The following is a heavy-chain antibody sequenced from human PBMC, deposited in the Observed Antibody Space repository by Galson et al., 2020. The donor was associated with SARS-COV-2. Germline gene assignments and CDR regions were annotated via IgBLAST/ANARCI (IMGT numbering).Heavy chain of an antibody. CDR3: ARSYGSIGSGYYVDY. CDR1: GGSISRYY. Sequence: ASETLSLTCTVSGGSISRYYWSWIRQPPGKGLEWIGYIYSGSTNYNPSLKSRVTMSLDTSKSQFSLKLSSVTAADTAVYYCARSYGSIGSGYYVDYWGQGTLVTVSS. J-gene: IGHJ4*02. D-gene: IGHD3-22*01. CDR2: IYSGST. V-gene: IGHV4-59*01.